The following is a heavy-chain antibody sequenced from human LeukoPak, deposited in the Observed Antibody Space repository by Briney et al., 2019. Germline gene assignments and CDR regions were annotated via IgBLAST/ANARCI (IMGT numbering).Heavy chain of an antibody. V-gene: IGHV4-31*03. Sequence: SQTLSLTCTVSGGSISSGGYYWSWIRQHPGKGLEWIGYIYYSGSTYYNPSLKSRVTIAVDTSKNQFSLKLSSVTAADTAVYYWARVWRESTSCCLFDYWGQGTLVTVSS. CDR2: IYYSGST. J-gene: IGHJ4*02. D-gene: IGHD2-2*01. CDR1: GGSISSGGYY. CDR3: ARVWRESTSCCLFDY.